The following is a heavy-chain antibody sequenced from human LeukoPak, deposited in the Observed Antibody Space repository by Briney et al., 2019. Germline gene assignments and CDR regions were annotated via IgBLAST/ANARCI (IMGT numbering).Heavy chain of an antibody. V-gene: IGHV4-59*01. D-gene: IGHD5-24*01. CDR3: ARARDGYNYASFDY. CDR2: IYYSGST. J-gene: IGHJ4*02. CDR1: GGSISSYY. Sequence: SETLSLTCTVSGGSISSYYWSWIRQPPGKGLEWIGYIYYSGSTNYNPSLKSRVTISVDTSKNQFSLKLSSVTAADTAVYYCARARDGYNYASFDYWGQGTPVTVSS.